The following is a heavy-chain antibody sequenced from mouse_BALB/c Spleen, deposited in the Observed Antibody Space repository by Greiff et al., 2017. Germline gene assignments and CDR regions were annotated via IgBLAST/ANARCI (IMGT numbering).Heavy chain of an antibody. CDR2: IDPANGNT. V-gene: IGHV14-3*02. Sequence: EVHLVESGAELVKPGASVKLSCTASGFNIKDTYMHWVKQRPEQGLEWIGRIDPANGNTKYDPKFQGKATITADTSSNTAYLQLSSLTPEDTAVYYCARGGYGYHWYFDVWGAGTTVTVSS. CDR1: GFNIKDTY. J-gene: IGHJ1*01. CDR3: ARGGYGYHWYFDV. D-gene: IGHD1-2*01.